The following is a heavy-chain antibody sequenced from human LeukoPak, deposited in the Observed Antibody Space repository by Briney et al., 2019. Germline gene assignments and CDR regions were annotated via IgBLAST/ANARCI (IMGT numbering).Heavy chain of an antibody. CDR2: INHSGST. CDR1: GGSFSGYY. Sequence: PSETLSLTCAVYGGSFSGYYWSWIRQPPGKGLEWIGEINHSGSTNYNPSLKSRVTISVDTSKNQFSLNLRSVTDADTAVYYCARRDVTTHRFDYWGQGALVTVSS. CDR3: ARRDVTTHRFDY. J-gene: IGHJ4*02. D-gene: IGHD4-17*01. V-gene: IGHV4-34*01.